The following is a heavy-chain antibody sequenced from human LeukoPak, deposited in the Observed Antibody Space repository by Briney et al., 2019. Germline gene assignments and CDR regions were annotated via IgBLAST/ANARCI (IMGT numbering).Heavy chain of an antibody. D-gene: IGHD3-10*01. CDR1: GFTFSSYA. Sequence: GGSLRLSCAASGFTFSSYAMSWVRQAPGKGLEWVSAISGSGGSTYYADSAKGRFTISRDNSKDTLYLQMNSLRAEDTAVYYCAKDLTMVRGVIIYYYYYGMDVWGKGTTVTVSS. V-gene: IGHV3-23*01. J-gene: IGHJ6*04. CDR3: AKDLTMVRGVIIYYYYYGMDV. CDR2: ISGSGGST.